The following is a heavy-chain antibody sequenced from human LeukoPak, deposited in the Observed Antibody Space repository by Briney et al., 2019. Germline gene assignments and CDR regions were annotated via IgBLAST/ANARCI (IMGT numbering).Heavy chain of an antibody. V-gene: IGHV1-18*04. CDR3: ARDRYCSSTSCYASPFYYYYYGMDV. J-gene: IGHJ6*04. CDR2: ISAYNGNT. D-gene: IGHD2-2*01. Sequence: ASVKVSCKASGYTFTSYGISWVRQAPGQGLGWMGWISAYNGNTNYEQKLQGRVTMTTDTSTSTAYMELRSLRSDDTAVYYCARDRYCSSTSCYASPFYYYYYGMDVWGKGTTVTISS. CDR1: GYTFTSYG.